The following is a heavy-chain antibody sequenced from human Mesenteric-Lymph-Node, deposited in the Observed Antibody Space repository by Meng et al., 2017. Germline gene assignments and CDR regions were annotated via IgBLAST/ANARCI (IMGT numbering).Heavy chain of an antibody. CDR3: ARRASPFSYGMDV. CDR1: GYTFTSYA. V-gene: IGHV1-18*01. J-gene: IGHJ6*02. Sequence: ASVKVSCNASGYTFTSYAISWVRQAPGQGLEWMGWISAYNGNTESSQRLQGRVTMTTDASTSTAYMQLRSLRSDDTAVYYCARRASPFSYGMDVWGQGTTVTVSS. D-gene: IGHD2/OR15-2a*01. CDR2: ISAYNGNT.